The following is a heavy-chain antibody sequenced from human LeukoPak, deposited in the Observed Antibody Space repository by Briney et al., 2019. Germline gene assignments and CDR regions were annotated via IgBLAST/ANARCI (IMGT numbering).Heavy chain of an antibody. CDR2: ISGSGGAT. CDR3: VSLPRTMVTTSGDY. J-gene: IGHJ4*02. CDR1: GFTFSSYA. V-gene: IGHV3-64D*06. Sequence: RTGRSLRLSCAASGFTFSSYAMHWVRQAPGKGLEYVSAISGSGGATYYADSVKGRFTISRDNSKNTLYLQMSSLRPEDTAVYYCVSLPRTMVTTSGDYWGQGTLVTVSS. D-gene: IGHD4-17*01.